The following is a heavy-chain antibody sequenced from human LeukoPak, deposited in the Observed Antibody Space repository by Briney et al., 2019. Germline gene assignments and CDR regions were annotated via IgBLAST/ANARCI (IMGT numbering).Heavy chain of an antibody. V-gene: IGHV1-18*01. CDR3: ARIRIVVVPAAIRAHDAFDI. J-gene: IGHJ3*02. CDR2: ISAYNGNT. D-gene: IGHD2-2*02. Sequence: ASVKVSCKASGGTFSSFGISWVRQAPGQGLEWMGWISAYNGNTNYAQKLQGRVTMTTDTSTSTAYMELRSLRSDDTAVYYCARIRIVVVPAAIRAHDAFDIWGQGTMVTVSS. CDR1: GGTFSSFG.